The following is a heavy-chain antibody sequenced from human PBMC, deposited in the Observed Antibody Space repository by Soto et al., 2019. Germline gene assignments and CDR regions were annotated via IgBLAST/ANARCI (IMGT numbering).Heavy chain of an antibody. Sequence: GESLKISCKGSGYSFTSYWIGWVRQMPGKGLEWMGIIYPGDSDTRYSPSFQGRVTISADKSISTAYLQWSSLKASDTAMYYCARTLAAGKYYYGMDVWGQGTTVTVSS. CDR3: ARTLAAGKYYYGMDV. J-gene: IGHJ6*02. V-gene: IGHV5-51*01. D-gene: IGHD6-13*01. CDR1: GYSFTSYW. CDR2: IYPGDSDT.